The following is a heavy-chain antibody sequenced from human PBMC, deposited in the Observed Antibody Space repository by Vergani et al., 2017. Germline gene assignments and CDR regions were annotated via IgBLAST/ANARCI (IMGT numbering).Heavy chain of an antibody. V-gene: IGHV1-69*02. CDR3: GTSLGVGGAATGRGGS. Sequence: QVQLVQSGAEVKKPGASVKVSCKASGGTFSSYTISWVRQAPGKGLEWMGRIIPILGIANNAQKFQGRVTIPADKSTSTAYMELSSLRSEDTAVYYCGTSLGVGGAATGRGGSWGQGSLVTV. CDR2: IIPILGIA. J-gene: IGHJ4*02. D-gene: IGHD2-15*01. CDR1: GGTFSSYT.